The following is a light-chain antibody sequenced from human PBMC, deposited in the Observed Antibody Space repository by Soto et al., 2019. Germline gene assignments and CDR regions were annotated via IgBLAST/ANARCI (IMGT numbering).Light chain of an antibody. J-gene: IGKJ2*01. Sequence: EIVLTQSPGTLSLSPGERATLYCRASQSVSSSYLAWYQQKPGQAPRLLLYGASSRATGIPDRFSGSGSGTDFTLTISRLEPEDFEVYYCQQYGSSPHTFGQGNKLEIK. CDR1: QSVSSSY. CDR2: GAS. CDR3: QQYGSSPHT. V-gene: IGKV3-20*01.